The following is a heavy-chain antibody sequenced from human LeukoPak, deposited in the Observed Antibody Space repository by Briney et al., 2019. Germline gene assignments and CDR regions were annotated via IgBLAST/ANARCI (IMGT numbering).Heavy chain of an antibody. J-gene: IGHJ4*02. CDR2: ISSSSSYI. CDR3: AREVGMAEIDY. Sequence: GGSLRLSCAASGFTFSSYSMNWVRQAPGKGLEWVSSISSSSSYICYADSVKGRFTISRDNAKNSLYLQMNSLRAEDTAVYYCAREVGMAEIDYWGQGTLVTVSS. V-gene: IGHV3-21*01. D-gene: IGHD1-26*01. CDR1: GFTFSSYS.